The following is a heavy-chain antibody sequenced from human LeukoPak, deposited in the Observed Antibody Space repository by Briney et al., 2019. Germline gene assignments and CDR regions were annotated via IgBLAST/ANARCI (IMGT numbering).Heavy chain of an antibody. D-gene: IGHD4-11*01. V-gene: IGHV4-4*07. CDR1: RGSMSSYF. CDR3: AGARRDDYRPYYFDY. CDR2: FYSSGNS. J-gene: IGHJ4*02. Sequence: SETLSLTCLVSRGSMSSYFWSCIRQPAGKGLECIGRFYSSGNSNYNPSLKSRVTISVDTSKNQFSLKLSSVTAADTAVYYCAGARRDDYRPYYFDYWGQGTLVTVSS.